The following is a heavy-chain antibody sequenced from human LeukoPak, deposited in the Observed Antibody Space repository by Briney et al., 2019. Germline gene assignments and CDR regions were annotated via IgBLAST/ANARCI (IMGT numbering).Heavy chain of an antibody. CDR3: AKDTSAENY. CDR2: ISGPGTST. J-gene: IGHJ4*02. Sequence: GGSLRLSCAASGFTFSTYIMNWVRQTPGKGLEWVSAISGPGTSTYYADSVKGRFTISRDNSKNTLYLQMNSLRVEDTAVYYCAKDTSAENYWGQGTLVTVSS. V-gene: IGHV3-23*01. CDR1: GFTFSTYI. D-gene: IGHD5-24*01.